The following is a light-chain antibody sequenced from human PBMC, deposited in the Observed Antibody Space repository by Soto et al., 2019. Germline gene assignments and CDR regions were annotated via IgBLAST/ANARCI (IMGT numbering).Light chain of an antibody. V-gene: IGLV1-40*01. J-gene: IGLJ2*01. CDR2: GNS. Sequence: QAVVTQPPSVSGAPGQRVTISCTGSSSNIGAGYDVHWYQQLPGTAPKLLIYGNSNRPSGVPDRFSGSKSGTSASLAITGLQAEHEADYYCQSYDSSLSGPYVVFGGGTKLTVL. CDR1: SSNIGAGYD. CDR3: QSYDSSLSGPYVV.